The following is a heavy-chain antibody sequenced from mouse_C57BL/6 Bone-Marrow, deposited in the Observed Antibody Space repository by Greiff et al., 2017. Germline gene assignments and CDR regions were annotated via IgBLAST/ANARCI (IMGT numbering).Heavy chain of an antibody. D-gene: IGHD3-2*02. CDR1: GYTFTSYW. J-gene: IGHJ2*01. V-gene: IGHV1-50*01. CDR2: LDPSDSYT. Sequence: VQLQQPGAELVKPGASVKLSCKASGYTFTSYWMQWVKQRPGQGLEWIGELDPSDSYTNYNHKFKGKATLTVDTSSSTAYMQLSSLTSEDSAVYYCARSVDSSGYYFDYWGQGTTRTVSS. CDR3: ARSVDSSGYYFDY.